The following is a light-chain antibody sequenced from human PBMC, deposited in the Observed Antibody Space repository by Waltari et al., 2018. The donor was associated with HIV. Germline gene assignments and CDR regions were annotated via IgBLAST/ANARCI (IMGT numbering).Light chain of an antibody. CDR1: TIGDKH. V-gene: IGLV3-21*01. CDR3: QVFENSRDQA. J-gene: IGLJ1*01. CDR2: DDK. Sequence: YVLTQPPSVSVAPGKTATITCGGNTIGDKHVQWYQQKSGQAPVLVIYDDKLRPSGIPARRSGSNSGDTATLTISGVEVGDEAEYYCQVFENSRDQAFGTGTKVTVL.